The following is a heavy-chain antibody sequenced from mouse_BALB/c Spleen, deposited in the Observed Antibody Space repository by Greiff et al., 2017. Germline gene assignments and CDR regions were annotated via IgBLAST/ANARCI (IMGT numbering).Heavy chain of an antibody. D-gene: IGHD1-1*01. V-gene: IGHV1-54*01. J-gene: IGHJ1*01. Sequence: QVQLQQSGAELVRPGTSVKVSCKASGYAFTNYLIEWVKQRPGQGLEWIGVINPGSGGTNYNEKFKGKATLTADKSSSTAYMQLSSLTSDDAAVYFCARGGYGSSYWYFDVWGAGTTVTVSS. CDR1: GYAFTNYL. CDR2: INPGSGGT. CDR3: ARGGYGSSYWYFDV.